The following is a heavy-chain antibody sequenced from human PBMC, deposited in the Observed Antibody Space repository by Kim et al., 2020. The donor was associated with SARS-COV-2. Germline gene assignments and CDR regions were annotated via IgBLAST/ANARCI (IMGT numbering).Heavy chain of an antibody. V-gene: IGHV3-23*02. Sequence: GGSLRLSCAASGFIFSSYAMSSVHQAPGKGLEWVSGISGSGDSVYQENSVRGRFTNSRDNSKNTRYVQMNSLRTEDTAVYYCAKVAIGESLYYFDYWGHGTLLTVSS. J-gene: IGHJ4*01. CDR1: GFIFSSYA. CDR2: ISGSGDSV. D-gene: IGHD1-26*01. CDR3: AKVAIGESLYYFDY.